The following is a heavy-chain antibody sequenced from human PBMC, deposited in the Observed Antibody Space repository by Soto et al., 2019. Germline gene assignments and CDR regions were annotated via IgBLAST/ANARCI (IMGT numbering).Heavy chain of an antibody. D-gene: IGHD3-16*02. J-gene: IGHJ4*02. CDR3: AKALGVITFGGVIVDFDY. Sequence: EVQLLESGGGLVQPGGSLRLSCAASGFTFSSYAMSWVRQAPGKGLEWVSAISGSGGSTYCADSVKGRFTISRDNSKNTLYRQMNSLRAEDTAVYYCAKALGVITFGGVIVDFDYWGQGTLVTVSS. CDR1: GFTFSSYA. CDR2: ISGSGGST. V-gene: IGHV3-23*01.